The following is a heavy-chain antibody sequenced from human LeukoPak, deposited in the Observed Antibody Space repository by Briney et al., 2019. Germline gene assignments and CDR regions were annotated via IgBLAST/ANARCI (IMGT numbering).Heavy chain of an antibody. D-gene: IGHD5-18*01. CDR3: ARLQLWLRGFDY. Sequence: PSETLSLTCAVYGGSFSGYYWSWIRQPPGKGLEWIGEINHSGSTNYNPSLKSRVTISVDTSKNQFSLKLSSVTAADTAVYYCARLQLWLRGFDYWGQGTLVTVSS. J-gene: IGHJ4*02. CDR2: INHSGST. V-gene: IGHV4-34*01. CDR1: GGSFSGYY.